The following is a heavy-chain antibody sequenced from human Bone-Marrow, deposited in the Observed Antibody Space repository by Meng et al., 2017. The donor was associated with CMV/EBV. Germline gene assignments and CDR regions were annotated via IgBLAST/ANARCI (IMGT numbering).Heavy chain of an antibody. CDR2: IWYDGSNK. Sequence: GESLKISCAASGFTFSSYGMHWVRQAPGKGLEWVAVIWYDGSNKYYADSVKGRFTISRDNSKNTLYLQMNSLRAEDTAVYYCAKDWGNYYDSVYYYYGMDVWGQGTTVTVYS. CDR3: AKDWGNYYDSVYYYYGMDV. V-gene: IGHV3-33*06. CDR1: GFTFSSYG. J-gene: IGHJ6*01. D-gene: IGHD3-22*01.